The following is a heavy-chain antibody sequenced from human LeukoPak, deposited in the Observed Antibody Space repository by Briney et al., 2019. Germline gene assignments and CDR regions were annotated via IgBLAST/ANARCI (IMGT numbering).Heavy chain of an antibody. CDR1: GGSFSGYY. V-gene: IGHV4-59*01. D-gene: IGHD5-24*01. CDR2: IYYSGST. Sequence: KPSETLSLTCAVYGGSFSGYYWSWIRQPPGKGLEWIGYIYYSGSTNYNPSLKSRVTISVDTSKNQFSLKLSSVTAADTAVYYCARWGDGYDPPGGDYWGQGTLVTVSS. CDR3: ARWGDGYDPPGGDY. J-gene: IGHJ4*02.